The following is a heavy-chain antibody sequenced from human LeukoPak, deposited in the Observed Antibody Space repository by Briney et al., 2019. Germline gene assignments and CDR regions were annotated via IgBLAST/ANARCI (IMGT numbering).Heavy chain of an antibody. V-gene: IGHV5-51*01. D-gene: IGHD6-13*01. CDR3: ASQTSSWYVHYYYYMDV. CDR1: GYSFTSYW. J-gene: IGHJ6*03. Sequence: GESLKISCKGSGYSFTSYWIGWVRQMPGKGLEWMGIIYPGDSDTRYSPSFQGQVTISADKSISTAYLQWSSLKASDTAMYYCASQTSSWYVHYYYYMDVWGKGTTVTVSS. CDR2: IYPGDSDT.